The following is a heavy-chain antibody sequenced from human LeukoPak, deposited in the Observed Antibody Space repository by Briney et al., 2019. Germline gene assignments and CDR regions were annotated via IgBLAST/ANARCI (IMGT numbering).Heavy chain of an antibody. D-gene: IGHD3-16*01. Sequence: SVKVSCKASGGTFSSYAISWVRRAPGQGLEWMGRIIPILGIANYAQKFQGRVTITADKSTSTAYMELSSLRSEDTAVYYCARDPLPGGGLRLGDKDYWGQGTLVTVSS. CDR1: GGTFSSYA. CDR3: ARDPLPGGGLRLGDKDY. V-gene: IGHV1-69*04. J-gene: IGHJ4*02. CDR2: IIPILGIA.